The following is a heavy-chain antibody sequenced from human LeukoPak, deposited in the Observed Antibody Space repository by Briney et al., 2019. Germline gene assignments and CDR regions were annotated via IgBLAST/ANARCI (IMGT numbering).Heavy chain of an antibody. CDR3: ATGLGGELHDY. CDR1: GYTFTSYG. V-gene: IGHV1-18*01. J-gene: IGHJ4*02. D-gene: IGHD1-26*01. Sequence: ASVKVSCKASGYTFTSYGISWVRQAPGQGLEWMGWISAYDGNTNYAQKFQGRVTMTEDTSTDTAYMELSSLRSEDTAVYYCATGLGGELHDYWGQGTLVTVSS. CDR2: ISAYDGNT.